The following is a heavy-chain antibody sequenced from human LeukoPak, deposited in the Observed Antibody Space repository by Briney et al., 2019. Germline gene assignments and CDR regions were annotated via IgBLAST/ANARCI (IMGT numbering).Heavy chain of an antibody. V-gene: IGHV4-34*01. Sequence: SETLSLTCAVYGGSFSGYYWSWIRQPPGKGLEWIGEINHSGSTNYNPSLKSRVTMSVDTSKNQFSLKVNSVTAADTAVYYCARVYDSGSQAYFYYMDVWGKGTTVTVSS. J-gene: IGHJ6*03. CDR3: ARVYDSGSQAYFYYMDV. CDR1: GGSFSGYY. CDR2: INHSGST. D-gene: IGHD3-10*01.